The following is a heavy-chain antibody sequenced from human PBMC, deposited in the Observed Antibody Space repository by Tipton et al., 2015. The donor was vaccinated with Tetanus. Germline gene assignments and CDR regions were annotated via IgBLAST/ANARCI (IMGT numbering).Heavy chain of an antibody. D-gene: IGHD3-10*01. J-gene: IGHJ3*02. CDR1: GDSISSGPYS. CDR3: ARPEASGRARGFDI. Sequence: TLSLTCTVSGDSISSGPYSWSWLRQHPGKGLELIGYIYYSGTSYISPSLTRRVSIAVDTSRNQFSLNLTSVTASDTAVYYCARPEASGRARGFDIWGQGTKVTVSP. V-gene: IGHV4-31*03. CDR2: IYYSGTS.